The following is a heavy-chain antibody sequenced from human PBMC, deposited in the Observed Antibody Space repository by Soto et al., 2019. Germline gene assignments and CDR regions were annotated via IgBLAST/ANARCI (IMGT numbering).Heavy chain of an antibody. CDR1: GGTFSSYA. CDR2: IIPIFGTA. D-gene: IGHD3-10*01. CDR3: ARDRPIYYASGSYRWDAIGWFDP. V-gene: IGHV1-69*01. J-gene: IGHJ5*02. Sequence: QVQLVQSGAEVKKPGSSVKVSCKASGGTFSSYAISWVRQAPGQGLEWMGGIIPIFGTANYAQKFQGRVTITADESTSTAYMELSSLRSEDTAVYYCARDRPIYYASGSYRWDAIGWFDPWGQGTLVTVSS.